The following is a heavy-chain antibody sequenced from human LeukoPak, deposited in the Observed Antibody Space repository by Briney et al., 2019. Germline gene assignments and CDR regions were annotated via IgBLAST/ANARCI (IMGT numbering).Heavy chain of an antibody. V-gene: IGHV4-34*01. J-gene: IGHJ3*02. CDR2: INHSGST. CDR3: ARASSADAFDI. CDR1: GGSFSGYY. Sequence: SETLSLTCAVYGGSFSGYYWSWIRQPPGKGLEWIGEINHSGSTNYNPSLKSRVTISVDTSKNQFSLKLSSVTAADTAVYYCARASSADAFDIWGQGTMVTVSS.